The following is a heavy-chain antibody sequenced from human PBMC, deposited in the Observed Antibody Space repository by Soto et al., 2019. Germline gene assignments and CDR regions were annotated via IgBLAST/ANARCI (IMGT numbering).Heavy chain of an antibody. Sequence: QVQLQESGPGLVKPSQTLSLTCTVSGGSISSGGYYWGWIRQHPGKGLEWIGYIYYSGSTYYNPSLKSRVTTSVATSKHQFSLKPSSVTAADTAVYYWARVACGVWGRFRPFDYWGQGTLVTVSS. J-gene: IGHJ4*02. V-gene: IGHV4-31*03. D-gene: IGHD3-16*02. CDR2: IYYSGST. CDR1: GGSISSGGYY. CDR3: ARVACGVWGRFRPFDY.